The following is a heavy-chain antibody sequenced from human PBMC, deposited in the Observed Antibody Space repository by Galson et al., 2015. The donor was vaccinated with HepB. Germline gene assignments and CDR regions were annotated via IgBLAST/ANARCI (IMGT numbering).Heavy chain of an antibody. CDR2: IIPIFGTA. CDR1: GGTFSSYA. V-gene: IGHV1-69*13. CDR3: AAGESRILHYYYYMDV. Sequence: SVKVSCKASGGTFSSYAISWVRQAPGQGLEWMGGIIPIFGTANYAQKFQGRVTITADESTSTAYMELSSLRSEDTAVYYCAAGESRILHYYYYMDVWGKGTTVTVSS. J-gene: IGHJ6*03. D-gene: IGHD2-15*01.